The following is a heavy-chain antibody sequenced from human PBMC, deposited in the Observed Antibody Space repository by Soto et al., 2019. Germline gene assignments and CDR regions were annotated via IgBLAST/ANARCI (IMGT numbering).Heavy chain of an antibody. CDR2: ISGSGGNT. J-gene: IGHJ4*02. V-gene: IGHV3-23*01. Sequence: EVQLLESGGGLVQPGGSRRLSCAASGFGFSSYAMSWVRQAPGKGLEWVSAISGSGGNTYYADSVKGRFTISRDSSKNTLYLQMNSLRAEDTAIYYCAKESMGTTKGKYYFDCWGQGTLVTASS. D-gene: IGHD4-17*01. CDR3: AKESMGTTKGKYYFDC. CDR1: GFGFSSYA.